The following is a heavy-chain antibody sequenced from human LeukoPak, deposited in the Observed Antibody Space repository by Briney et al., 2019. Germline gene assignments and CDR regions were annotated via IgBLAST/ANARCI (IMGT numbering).Heavy chain of an antibody. D-gene: IGHD5-18*01. CDR2: FDPEDGET. CDR1: GYTFTSYD. Sequence: ASVKVSCKASGYTFTSYDINWVRQAPGKGLEWMGGFDPEDGETIYAQKFQGRVTMTEDTSTDTAYMELSSLRSEDTAVYYCLSQLWRDIDYWGQGTLVTVSS. V-gene: IGHV1-24*01. CDR3: LSQLWRDIDY. J-gene: IGHJ4*02.